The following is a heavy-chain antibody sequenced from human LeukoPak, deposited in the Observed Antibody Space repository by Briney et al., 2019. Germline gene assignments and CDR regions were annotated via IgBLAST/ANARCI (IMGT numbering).Heavy chain of an antibody. V-gene: IGHV4-31*03. CDR2: IYYSGST. D-gene: IGHD4-17*01. CDR1: GGSISSGGYY. Sequence: PSETLSLTCTVSGGSISSGGYYWSWIRQHPGKGLEWIGYIYYSGSTYYNPSLKSRVTISVDMSKNQFSLKLSSVTAADTAVYYCARFLYGDYGYYYYYGMDVWGQGTTVTVSS. CDR3: ARFLYGDYGYYYYYGMDV. J-gene: IGHJ6*02.